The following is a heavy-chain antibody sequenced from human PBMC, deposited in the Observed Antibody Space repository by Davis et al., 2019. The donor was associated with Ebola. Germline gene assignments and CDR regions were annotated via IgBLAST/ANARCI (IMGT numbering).Heavy chain of an antibody. J-gene: IGHJ5*02. D-gene: IGHD1-26*01. CDR2: IYYSGST. CDR1: GGSISSYY. V-gene: IGHV4-59*05. CDR3: ARRFYSGSTGWFDP. Sequence: PSETLSLTCTVSGGSISSYYWSWIRQPPGKGLEWIGSIYYSGSTYYNPSLESRVTISVDTSKNQFSLKLSSVTAADTAVYYCARRFYSGSTGWFDPWGQGTLVTVSS.